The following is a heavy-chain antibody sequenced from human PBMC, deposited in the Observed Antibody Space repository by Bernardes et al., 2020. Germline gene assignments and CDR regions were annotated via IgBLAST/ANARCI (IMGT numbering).Heavy chain of an antibody. CDR3: ARFCGSSISCYFDY. CDR1: GFTFSSFA. D-gene: IGHD2-2*01. Sequence: GGSLRLSCAASGFTFSSFAMSWVRQAPGKGLAWVSSLSVSGAGPYYADSVKGRFTISRDNSKNTLYLQMNSLRAEDTAVYYCARFCGSSISCYFDYWGQGTLVTVSS. V-gene: IGHV3-23*01. J-gene: IGHJ4*02. CDR2: LSVSGAGP.